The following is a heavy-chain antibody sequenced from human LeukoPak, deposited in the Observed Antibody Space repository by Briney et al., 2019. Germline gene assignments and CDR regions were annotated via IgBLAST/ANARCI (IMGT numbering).Heavy chain of an antibody. J-gene: IGHJ5*02. CDR2: ISSSGSTI. D-gene: IGHD3-10*01. V-gene: IGHV3-11*04. Sequence: GGSLRLSCAASGFTFSDYYMSWIRQAPGKGLEWVSYISSSGSTIYYADSVKGRFTISRDNAKNSRYLQMNSLRAEDTAVYYCARMWFGEESNWFDPWGQGTLVTVSS. CDR3: ARMWFGEESNWFDP. CDR1: GFTFSDYY.